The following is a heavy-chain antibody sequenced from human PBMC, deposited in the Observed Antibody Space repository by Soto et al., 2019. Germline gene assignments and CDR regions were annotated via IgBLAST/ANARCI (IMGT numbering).Heavy chain of an antibody. CDR3: ARFARGGNDY. J-gene: IGHJ4*02. D-gene: IGHD3-16*01. V-gene: IGHV1-18*01. CDR1: GYTFMNYG. Sequence: ASVKVSCKASGYTFMNYGVSWVRQAPGQGLEWMAWSSPYNGNAIYAQNVQGRVTLTADKSTSTAYMELSSLRSEDTAVYYCARFARGGNDYWGQGTLVTVSS. CDR2: SSPYNGNA.